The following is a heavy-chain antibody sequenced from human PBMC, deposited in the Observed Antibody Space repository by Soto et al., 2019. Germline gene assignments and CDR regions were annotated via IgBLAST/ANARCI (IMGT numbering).Heavy chain of an antibody. CDR1: GGSIRSNNW. J-gene: IGHJ6*02. CDR2: IHHSGSS. CDR3: AAVDYYYGSGSRVGLDV. Sequence: SETLSLTCAVSGGSIRSNNWWSWVRQPPGKGLEWIGEIHHSGSSDYNPSLKSRVTISVDKSKNQFSLKLSSVTAADTAIYDCAAVDYYYGSGSRVGLDVWGQGTTVTVSS. D-gene: IGHD3-10*01. V-gene: IGHV4-4*02.